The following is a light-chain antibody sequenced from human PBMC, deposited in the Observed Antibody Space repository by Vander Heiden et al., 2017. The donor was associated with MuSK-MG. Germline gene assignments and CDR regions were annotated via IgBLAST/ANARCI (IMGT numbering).Light chain of an antibody. J-gene: IGLJ2*01. CDR3: SSYTSSSTPV. CDR2: DVI. Sequence: QSALTQPASVSGSPGQSITIACPGTSSDVGGYNYVSWYQQQPGKAPKLMIDDVINRPSGVSNRFAGSKSGNTASLTISVLQAEDEADYYCSSYTSSSTPVFGGGTKLTVL. V-gene: IGLV2-14*01. CDR1: SSDVGGYNY.